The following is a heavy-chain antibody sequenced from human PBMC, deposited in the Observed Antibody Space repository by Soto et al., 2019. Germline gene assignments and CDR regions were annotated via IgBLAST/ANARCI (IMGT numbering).Heavy chain of an antibody. Sequence: PGESLKISCKGSGFSFTSYWIGWVRQMPGKGLEWMGIIYPGDSETKYSPSFEGQVTISADKSTNTAYLQWRSLTSDDTAIYYCAKNGQPPYYYYGMDVWGQGTTVTVSS. V-gene: IGHV5-51*01. CDR3: AKNGQPPYYYYGMDV. D-gene: IGHD2-8*01. CDR1: GFSFTSYW. CDR2: IYPGDSET. J-gene: IGHJ6*02.